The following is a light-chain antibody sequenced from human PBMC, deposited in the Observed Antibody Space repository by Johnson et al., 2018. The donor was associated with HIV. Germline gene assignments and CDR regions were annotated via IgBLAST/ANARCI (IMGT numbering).Light chain of an antibody. CDR3: GVWDASLRPYYV. CDR1: SSNIGNNY. CDR2: EDN. Sequence: QSVLTQPPSVSAAPGQKVTISCSGSSSNIGNNYVSWYQQLPGAAPRLLIYEDNMRPSGIPDRFSGPKSGASATLDITGLQTGDEAYYYRGVWDASLRPYYVFGTGTIVIVL. V-gene: IGLV1-51*02. J-gene: IGLJ1*01.